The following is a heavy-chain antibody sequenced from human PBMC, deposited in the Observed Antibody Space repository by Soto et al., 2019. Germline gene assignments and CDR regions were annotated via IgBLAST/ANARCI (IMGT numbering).Heavy chain of an antibody. CDR1: GGTFSSYA. CDR3: ARVGYYDFWSGNNWFDP. CDR2: IIPIFGTA. V-gene: IGHV1-69*01. D-gene: IGHD3-3*01. Sequence: QVQLVQSGAEVKKPGSSVKVSCKASGGTFSSYAISWVRQAPGQGLEWMGGIIPIFGTANYAQKFQGRVTITADECTSTAYMELSSLRSEDTAVYYCARVGYYDFWSGNNWFDPWGQGTLVTVSS. J-gene: IGHJ5*02.